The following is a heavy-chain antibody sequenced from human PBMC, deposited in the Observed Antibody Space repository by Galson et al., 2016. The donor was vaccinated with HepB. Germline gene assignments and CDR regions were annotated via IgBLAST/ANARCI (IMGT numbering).Heavy chain of an antibody. J-gene: IGHJ6*04. D-gene: IGHD1-26*01. CDR1: GFTFNNYG. V-gene: IGHV3-23*01. CDR3: VQGSTAPAV. CDR2: ISRSGDST. Sequence: SLRLSCAASGFTFNNYGMTWVRQAPGKGLEVVSSISRSGDSTDYADSVKGRFTISRDNSTNTLSLQMNSLRAEDTAVYYCVQGSTAPAVWGKGTTVTVSS.